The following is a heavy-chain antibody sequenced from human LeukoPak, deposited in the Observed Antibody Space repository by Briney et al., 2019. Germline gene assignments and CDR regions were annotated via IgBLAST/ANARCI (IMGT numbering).Heavy chain of an antibody. V-gene: IGHV4-34*01. CDR2: INHSGST. J-gene: IGHJ6*03. D-gene: IGHD2-8*01. CDR1: GGSFSGYY. CDR3: AKSNVLMVYAMSRGRSSPRKYYMDV. Sequence: SETLSLTCAVYGGSFSGYYWSWIRQPPGKGLEWIGEINHSGSTNYNPSLKSRVTISVDTSKNQFSLKLSSVTAADTAVYYCAKSNVLMVYAMSRGRSSPRKYYMDVWGKGTTVTVSS.